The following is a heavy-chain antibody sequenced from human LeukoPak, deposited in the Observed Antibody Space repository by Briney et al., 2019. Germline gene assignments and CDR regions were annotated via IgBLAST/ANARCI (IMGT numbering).Heavy chain of an antibody. CDR3: ARVPYCSSTSCYAIFDY. V-gene: IGHV3-7*05. Sequence: GGSLRLSCAASGFTFSSYCMSWVRQAPGKGLEWVSNIKQDGSEKYYVDSVKGRFTISRDNAKNSLYLQMNSLRAEDTAVYYCARVPYCSSTSCYAIFDYWGQGTLVTVSS. CDR1: GFTFSSYC. J-gene: IGHJ4*02. D-gene: IGHD2-2*01. CDR2: IKQDGSEK.